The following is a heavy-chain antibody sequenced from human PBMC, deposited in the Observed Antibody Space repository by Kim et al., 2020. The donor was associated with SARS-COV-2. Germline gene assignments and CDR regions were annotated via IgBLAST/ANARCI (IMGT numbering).Heavy chain of an antibody. CDR1: GYTFTSYG. CDR3: ARDVLRYFDWLCTDH. D-gene: IGHD3-9*01. CDR2: ISAYNGNT. J-gene: IGHJ4*02. Sequence: ASVKVSCKASGYTFTSYGISWVRQAPGQGLEWMGWISAYNGNTNYAQKLQGRVTMTTDTSTSTAYMELRSLRSDDTAVYYCARDVLRYFDWLCTDHWGQGTLVTVSS. V-gene: IGHV1-18*04.